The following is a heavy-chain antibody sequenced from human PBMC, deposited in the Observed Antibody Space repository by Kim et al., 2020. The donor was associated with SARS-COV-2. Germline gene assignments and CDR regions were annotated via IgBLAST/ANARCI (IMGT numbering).Heavy chain of an antibody. CDR1: GGTFSSYA. Sequence: SVKVSCKASGGTFSSYAISWVRQAPGQGLEWMGGIIPIFGTANYAQKFQGRVTITADESTSTAYMELSSLRSEDTAVYYCARGGWLAVDSDYINWGQGTLVTVSS. D-gene: IGHD4-4*01. CDR2: IIPIFGTA. J-gene: IGHJ4*02. V-gene: IGHV1-69*13. CDR3: ARGGWLAVDSDYIN.